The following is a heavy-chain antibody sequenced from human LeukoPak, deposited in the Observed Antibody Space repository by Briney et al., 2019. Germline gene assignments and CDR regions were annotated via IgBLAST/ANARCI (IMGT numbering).Heavy chain of an antibody. V-gene: IGHV4-39*07. D-gene: IGHD3-16*02. J-gene: IGHJ5*02. Sequence: SETLSLTCTVSGGSISSSSYYWGWIRQPPGKGLECIGSIYYSGHAYYKASLKSRVTISIDTSKNQFSLKLSSVTAADTAVYFCASGLFVRLRVGNWFDPWGQGTLVTVSS. CDR1: GGSISSSSYY. CDR2: IYYSGHA. CDR3: ASGLFVRLRVGNWFDP.